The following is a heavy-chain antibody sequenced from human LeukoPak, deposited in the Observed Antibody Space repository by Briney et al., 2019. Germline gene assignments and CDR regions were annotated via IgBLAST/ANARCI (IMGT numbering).Heavy chain of an antibody. CDR1: GGSFSGYY. J-gene: IGHJ4*02. CDR2: INHSGST. V-gene: IGHV4-34*01. CDR3: ARRVMITFGGVIARAHPFDY. D-gene: IGHD3-16*02. Sequence: SETLPLTCAVYGGSFSGYYWSWIRQPPGKGLEWIGEINHSGSTNYNPSLKSRVTISVDTSKNQFSLKLSSVTAADTAVYYCARRVMITFGGVIARAHPFDYWGQGTLVTVSS.